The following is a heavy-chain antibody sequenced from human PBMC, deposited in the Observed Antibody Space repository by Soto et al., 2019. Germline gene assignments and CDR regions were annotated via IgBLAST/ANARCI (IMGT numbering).Heavy chain of an antibody. Sequence: QVQLVQSGAEVKKPGASVKVSCKASGYTFTSYGISWVRQAPGQGLEWMGWISAYNGNTNYAQKLQGRVTMTTDTSTSTAYMELRSLRSDDTAVYYCATSHLSGSYLYRDAFDIWGQGTMVTVSS. CDR1: GYTFTSYG. J-gene: IGHJ3*02. V-gene: IGHV1-18*04. D-gene: IGHD1-26*01. CDR2: ISAYNGNT. CDR3: ATSHLSGSYLYRDAFDI.